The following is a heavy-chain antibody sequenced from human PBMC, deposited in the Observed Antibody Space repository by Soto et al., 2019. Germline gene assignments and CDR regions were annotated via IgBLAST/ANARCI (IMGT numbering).Heavy chain of an antibody. CDR2: INHSGST. V-gene: IGHV4-34*01. CDR3: ARVGWSGDSSAQRYFDY. D-gene: IGHD3-22*01. J-gene: IGHJ4*02. Sequence: PSETLSLTCAVYGGSFSGYYWSWIRQLPGKGLEWIGEINHSGSTNYNPSLKSRVTISVDTSKNQFSLKLSSVTAADTAVYYCARVGWSGDSSAQRYFDYWGQGTLVTVSS. CDR1: GGSFSGYY.